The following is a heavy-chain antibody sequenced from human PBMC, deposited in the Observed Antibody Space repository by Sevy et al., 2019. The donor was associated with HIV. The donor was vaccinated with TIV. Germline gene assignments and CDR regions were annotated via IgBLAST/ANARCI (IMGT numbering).Heavy chain of an antibody. CDR3: AKGVGSGDGLYYFDY. V-gene: IGHV3-9*01. Sequence: GGSLRLSCAASGFTFDDYVMHWVRQAPGKGLEWVSGISWNSGSIGYADSVKGRVTISRDNAKNSLYLQMNSLRAEDTALYYCAKGVGSGDGLYYFDYWGQGTLVTVSS. CDR1: GFTFDDYV. J-gene: IGHJ4*02. CDR2: ISWNSGSI. D-gene: IGHD2-21*01.